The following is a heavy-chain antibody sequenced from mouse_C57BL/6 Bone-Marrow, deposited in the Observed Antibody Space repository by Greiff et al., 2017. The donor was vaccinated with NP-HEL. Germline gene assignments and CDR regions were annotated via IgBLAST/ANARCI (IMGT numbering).Heavy chain of an antibody. CDR1: GFTFSSYA. D-gene: IGHD2-3*01. CDR3: ARARWLPPDYFDY. V-gene: IGHV5-4*03. Sequence: EVMLVESGGGLVKPGGSLKLSCAASGFTFSSYAMSWVRQTPEKRLEWVATISDGGSSTYYPDNVKGRFTISRDNAKNNLYLQMSHLKSEDTAMYYCARARWLPPDYFDYWGQGTTLTVSS. J-gene: IGHJ2*01. CDR2: ISDGGSST.